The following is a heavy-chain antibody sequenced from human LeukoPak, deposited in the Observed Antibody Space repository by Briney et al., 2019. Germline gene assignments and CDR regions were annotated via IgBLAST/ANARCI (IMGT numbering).Heavy chain of an antibody. CDR2: ISWNSGSI. D-gene: IGHD3-22*01. J-gene: IGHJ3*02. CDR1: GFTFDDYA. V-gene: IGHV3-9*03. CDR3: AKAVYYDIPSDAFDI. Sequence: PGRSLRLSCAASGFTFDDYAMHWVRQAPGKGLEWVSGISWNSGSIGYADSVKGRFTISRDNAKNSLYLQMNSLRAEDMALYYCAKAVYYDIPSDAFDIWGQGTMVTVSS.